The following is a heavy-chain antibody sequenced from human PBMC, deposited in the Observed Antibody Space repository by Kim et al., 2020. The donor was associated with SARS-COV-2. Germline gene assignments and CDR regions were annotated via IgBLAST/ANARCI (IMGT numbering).Heavy chain of an antibody. CDR1: GFTVGMYH. Sequence: GGSLRLSCAASGFTVGMYHMSWVRQAPVKGLEWVSVIHTGGSTYYADSVKGRFTISRNDSKNTVYLQMNILRAEDQAVYFCAGDAGVANAMNIWGQGTPVTVSS. D-gene: IGHD7-27*01. J-gene: IGHJ6*02. CDR3: AGDAGVANAMNI. CDR2: IHTGGST. V-gene: IGHV3-53*01.